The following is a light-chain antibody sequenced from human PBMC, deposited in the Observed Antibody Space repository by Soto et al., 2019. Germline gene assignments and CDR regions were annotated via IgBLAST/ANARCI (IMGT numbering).Light chain of an antibody. CDR2: GAS. CDR1: QSVSSSY. V-gene: IGKV3-20*01. CDR3: QQYGSSPPIT. Sequence: EIVLTQSPGTLSLSPGERATLSCRASQSVSSSYLAWYQQKPGQAPRLLIYGASSRTTGIPDRSSGSGSGTDFTLTISRLEPEDCAVYYCQQYGSSPPITFGQGTRLEIK. J-gene: IGKJ5*01.